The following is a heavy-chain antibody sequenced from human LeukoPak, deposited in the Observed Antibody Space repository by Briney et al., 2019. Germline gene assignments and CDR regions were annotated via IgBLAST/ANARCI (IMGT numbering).Heavy chain of an antibody. CDR2: ISYDGSNK. J-gene: IGHJ4*02. CDR3: AKRSSYSGSLDY. D-gene: IGHD1-26*01. CDR1: GFTFSSYA. V-gene: IGHV3-30-3*02. Sequence: GGSLRLSCAASGFTFSSYAMHWVRQAPGKGLEWVAVISYDGSNKYYADSVKGRFTISRDNSKNTLYLQMDSLRAEDTAVYYCAKRSSYSGSLDYWGQGTLVTVSS.